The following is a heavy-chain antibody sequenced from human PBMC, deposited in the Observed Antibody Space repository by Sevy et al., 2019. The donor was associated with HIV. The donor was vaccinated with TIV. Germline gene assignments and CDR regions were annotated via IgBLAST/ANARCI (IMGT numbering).Heavy chain of an antibody. CDR1: GGSFSGYY. D-gene: IGHD3-10*01. V-gene: IGHV4-34*01. J-gene: IGHJ4*02. CDR3: ASEMHYYGSGSSGDY. Sequence: SETLSLTCAVYGGSFSGYYWSWIRQPPGNGLEWIGEINHSGSTNYNPSLKSRVTISVDTSKNQFSLKLSSVTAADTAVYYCASEMHYYGSGSSGDYWGQGTLVTVSS. CDR2: INHSGST.